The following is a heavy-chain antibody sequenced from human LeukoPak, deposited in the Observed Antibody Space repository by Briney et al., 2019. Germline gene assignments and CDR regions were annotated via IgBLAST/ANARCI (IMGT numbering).Heavy chain of an antibody. CDR1: GYTFIDYF. CDR3: ARETLYYYDMDV. J-gene: IGHJ6*02. Sequence: GASVKVSCKASGYTFIDYFIHWVRQAPGQGLEWMGRIIPILGIANYAQKFQGRVTITADKSTSTAYMELSSLRSEDTAVYYCARETLYYYDMDVWGQGTTVTVSS. V-gene: IGHV1-69*04. CDR2: IIPILGIA.